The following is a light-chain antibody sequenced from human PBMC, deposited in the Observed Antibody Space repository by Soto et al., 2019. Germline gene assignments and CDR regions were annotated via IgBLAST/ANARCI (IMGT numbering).Light chain of an antibody. V-gene: IGKV3-15*01. Sequence: EIVLTQSAATLSVSPGERATLSCRASQSVSSNLAWYQQKPGRAPRLLIYGASTRATGISARFSGSGSGTEFTLTISSLQSEDFAVYYCQQYHNWPPITFGQGTRLEIK. CDR2: GAS. CDR3: QQYHNWPPIT. CDR1: QSVSSN. J-gene: IGKJ5*01.